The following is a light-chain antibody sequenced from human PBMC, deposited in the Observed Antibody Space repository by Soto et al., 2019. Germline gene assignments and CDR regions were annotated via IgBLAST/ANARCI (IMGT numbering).Light chain of an antibody. J-gene: IGKJ1*01. V-gene: IGKV1-5*01. CDR3: QQYDTFRP. Sequence: DIQMTQSPSTLSASVGDRVTITCRASQSITTWLAWYQQKPGKAPKLLIYDASSLHRGVPSRFSGSGSGTAFTLTISSLQPDDFATYYCQQYDTFRPFGQGTKVEI. CDR1: QSITTW. CDR2: DAS.